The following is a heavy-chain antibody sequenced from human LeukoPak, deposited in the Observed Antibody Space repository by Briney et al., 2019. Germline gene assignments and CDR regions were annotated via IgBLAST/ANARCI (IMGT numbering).Heavy chain of an antibody. Sequence: SVKVSCKASGGTFSSYAISWVRQAPGQGLEWMGGIIPIFGTANYAQKFQGRVTITADESTSTAYMELSSLRSEDTAVYYCARARKWLHNNSWVYYFDYWGQGTLVTVSS. CDR1: GGTFSSYA. J-gene: IGHJ4*02. D-gene: IGHD5-12*01. CDR3: ARARKWLHNNSWVYYFDY. V-gene: IGHV1-69*13. CDR2: IIPIFGTA.